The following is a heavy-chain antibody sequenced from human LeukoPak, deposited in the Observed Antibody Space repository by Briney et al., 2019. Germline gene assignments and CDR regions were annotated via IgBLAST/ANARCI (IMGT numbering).Heavy chain of an antibody. V-gene: IGHV3-23*01. CDR2: ISGSGGST. Sequence: PGGSLRLSCAASGFTFSSYAMSWVRQAPGKGLERISAISGSGGSTYYADSVKGRFTISRDNSKNTLYLQMNRLRAEDTAVYYCAKDSAYYYGSGSYYKSHDFDYWGQGTLVTVSS. CDR3: AKDSAYYYGSGSYYKSHDFDY. D-gene: IGHD3-10*01. J-gene: IGHJ4*02. CDR1: GFTFSSYA.